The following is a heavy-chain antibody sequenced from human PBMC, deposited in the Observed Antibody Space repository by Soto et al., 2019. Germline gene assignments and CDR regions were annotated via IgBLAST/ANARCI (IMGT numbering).Heavy chain of an antibody. V-gene: IGHV4-59*08. CDR2: ISYSGSP. D-gene: IGHD6-6*01. CDR1: GASISTYY. CDR3: AGDSSSSRFFH. J-gene: IGHJ4*02. Sequence: SETLSLTCTVSGASISTYYWSWSRQPPGKGLEWIGYISYSGSPNYSPSLKSRVTMSMDTSKNQFSLKLGSVTATDTAVYYCAGDSSSSRFFHWGQGTLVTVSS.